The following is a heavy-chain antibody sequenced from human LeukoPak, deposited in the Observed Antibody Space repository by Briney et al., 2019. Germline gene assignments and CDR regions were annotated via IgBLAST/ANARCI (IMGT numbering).Heavy chain of an antibody. CDR1: GFTFSSYS. CDR3: AKDVLAGLGYGSGSLSDY. J-gene: IGHJ4*02. CDR2: ISSSSSTI. D-gene: IGHD3-10*01. V-gene: IGHV3-48*01. Sequence: PGGSLRLSCAASGFTFSSYSMNWVRQAPGKGLEWVSYISSSSSTIYYADSVKGRFTISRDNSKNTLYLQMNSLRAEDTAVYYCAKDVLAGLGYGSGSLSDYWGQGTLVTVSS.